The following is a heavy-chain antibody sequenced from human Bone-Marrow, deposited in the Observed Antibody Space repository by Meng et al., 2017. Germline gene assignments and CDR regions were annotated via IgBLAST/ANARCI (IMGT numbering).Heavy chain of an antibody. CDR2: IYYSGST. Sequence: QGPLPESGPGLVKPSQTLSLTCTVSGGSISSGGYYWSWIRQHPGKGLEWIGYIYYSGSTYYNPSLKSLVTISVDTSKNQFSLKLSSVTAADTAVYYCARGRRGYCSGGSCYHSNWFDPWGQGTLVTVSS. V-gene: IGHV4-31*01. CDR3: ARGRRGYCSGGSCYHSNWFDP. J-gene: IGHJ5*02. CDR1: GGSISSGGYY. D-gene: IGHD2-15*01.